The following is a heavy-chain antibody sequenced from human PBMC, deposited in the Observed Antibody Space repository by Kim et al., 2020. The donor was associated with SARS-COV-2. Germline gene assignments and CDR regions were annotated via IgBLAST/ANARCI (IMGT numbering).Heavy chain of an antibody. J-gene: IGHJ5*02. D-gene: IGHD1-26*01. CDR1: GFTFSSYS. CDR2: ISSSSSYI. V-gene: IGHV3-21*01. CDR3: ASSAFSFVSRMRWFDP. Sequence: GGSLRLSCAASGFTFSSYSMNWVRQAPGKGLEWVSSISSSSSYIYYADSVKGRFTISRDNAKNSLYLQMNSLRAEDTAVYYCASSAFSFVSRMRWFDPWGQGTLVTVSS.